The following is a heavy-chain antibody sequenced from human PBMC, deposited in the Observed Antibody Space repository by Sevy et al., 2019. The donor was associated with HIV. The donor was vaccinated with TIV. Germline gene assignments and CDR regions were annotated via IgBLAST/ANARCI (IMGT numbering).Heavy chain of an antibody. D-gene: IGHD3-22*01. J-gene: IGHJ4*02. V-gene: IGHV1-18*01. CDR1: GYTFTSYG. CDR2: ISAYNGNT. Sequence: ASVKVSCKASGYTFTSYGISWVRQAPGQGLEWMGWISAYNGNTNYAQKLQGRVTMTTDTSTSTAYMELRSLRSDDTAVYYCAAHYYDSSGNYFDYWGQGTLVTVSS. CDR3: AAHYYDSSGNYFDY.